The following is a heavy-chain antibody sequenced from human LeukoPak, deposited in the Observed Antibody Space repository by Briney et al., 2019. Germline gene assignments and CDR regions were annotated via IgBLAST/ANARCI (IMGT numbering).Heavy chain of an antibody. D-gene: IGHD2-15*01. V-gene: IGHV3-30*04. Sequence: GGSLRLSCAASGFTFSTYAIHWVRQAPGKGLEWVAVISFDGVNTFYADSVKGRFTISRDNSNNTLYLQMNSLRAEDTAVYYCAKWGCSGGDCYPFDYWGQGTLVTVSS. CDR3: AKWGCSGGDCYPFDY. J-gene: IGHJ4*02. CDR2: ISFDGVNT. CDR1: GFTFSTYA.